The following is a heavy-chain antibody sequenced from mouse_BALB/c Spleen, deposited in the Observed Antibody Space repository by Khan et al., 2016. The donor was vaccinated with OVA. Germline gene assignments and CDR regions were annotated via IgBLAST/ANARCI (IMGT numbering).Heavy chain of an antibody. CDR2: IAPGSSNA. CDR3: ARENYDGRSCYAMDY. CDR1: GYTFTSYW. Sequence: DLVKPGASVNLSCTASGYTFTSYWITWIQQSPGQGLEWIGRIAPGSSNAYYNDMFKDKSTLTVDTSSSTVYIQLSSLSSEDSAVYFCARENYDGRSCYAMDYWGQGTSVTVSS. V-gene: IGHV1S41*01. J-gene: IGHJ4*01. D-gene: IGHD1-1*01.